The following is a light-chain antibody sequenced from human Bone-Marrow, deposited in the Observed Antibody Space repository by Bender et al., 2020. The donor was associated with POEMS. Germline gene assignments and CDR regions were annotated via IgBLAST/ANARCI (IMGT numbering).Light chain of an antibody. CDR2: DVS. CDR3: SSYSTSSHLV. V-gene: IGLV2-14*03. CDR1: SSDVGGYHY. J-gene: IGLJ3*02. Sequence: QSALTQPASVSGSPGQSIAISCTGTSSDVGGYHYVSWYQHHPGKVPRLMIYDVSSRPSGVSTRFSGSKSGNTASLTISGLRAEDDSDYYCSSYSTSSHLVFGGGTKLTVL.